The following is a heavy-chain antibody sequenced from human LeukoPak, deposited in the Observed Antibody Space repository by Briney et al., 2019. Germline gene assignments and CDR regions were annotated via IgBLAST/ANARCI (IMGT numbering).Heavy chain of an antibody. CDR3: VRSSVGDYYEFDY. CDR2: IYPGDSDT. J-gene: IGHJ4*02. CDR1: GYSFTSYW. V-gene: IGHV5-51*01. D-gene: IGHD3-3*01. Sequence: GESLKISCKGSGYSFTSYWIGWVRQMPGKGLEWMGIIYPGDSDTGYSPSFQGQVTISADKSISTAYLQWSSLKASDTAMYYCVRSSVGDYYEFDYWGQGTLVTVSS.